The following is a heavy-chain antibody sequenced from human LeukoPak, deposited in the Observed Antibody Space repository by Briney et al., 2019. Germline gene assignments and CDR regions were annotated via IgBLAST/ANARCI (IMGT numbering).Heavy chain of an antibody. J-gene: IGHJ4*02. Sequence: SETLSLTCAVSGGSISSNNWWSWVRQPPGKGLEWIGEIYDSGSTDYNPSNYNPSLKSRVTIAVDKSKNQLSLKLSSVTAADTAVYYCARDPIGYCSSTSCSYFDYWGQGTLVTVSS. D-gene: IGHD2-2*01. CDR2: IYDSGSTDYNPS. CDR3: ARDPIGYCSSTSCSYFDY. V-gene: IGHV4-4*02. CDR1: GGSISSNNW.